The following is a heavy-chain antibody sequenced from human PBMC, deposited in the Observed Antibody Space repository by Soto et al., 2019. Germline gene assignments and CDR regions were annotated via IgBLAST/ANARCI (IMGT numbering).Heavy chain of an antibody. V-gene: IGHV3-7*04. CDR1: GFTFSSRW. Sequence: EVQLVESGGGLVQPGGSLRLSCVASGFTFSSRWMNWVRHVPGKGLEWVANIKQDGREIRYVDSVKGRFTISRDNAKNSLYLQMNSLRLEDTAVYHCVRSSGWTGDFWGQGILVTVS. J-gene: IGHJ4*02. D-gene: IGHD3-10*01. CDR2: IKQDGREI. CDR3: VRSSGWTGDF.